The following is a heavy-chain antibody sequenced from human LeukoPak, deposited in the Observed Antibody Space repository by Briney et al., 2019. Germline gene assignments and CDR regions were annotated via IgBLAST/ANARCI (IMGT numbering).Heavy chain of an antibody. CDR3: ARDQRGPFYFDY. CDR2: IYDSGST. D-gene: IGHD3-3*02. CDR1: GGSISTYY. Sequence: SETLSLTCTVFGGSISTYYWSWIRQRPGKGLEWIGYIYDSGSTNYNPSLKSRVAISVDTSKNQFSLKLSSVTAADTAVYYCARDQRGPFYFDYWGQGTLVTVCS. V-gene: IGHV4-59*01. J-gene: IGHJ4*02.